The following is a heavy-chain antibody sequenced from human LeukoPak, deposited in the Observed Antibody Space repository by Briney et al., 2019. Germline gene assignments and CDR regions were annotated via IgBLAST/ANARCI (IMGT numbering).Heavy chain of an antibody. CDR2: VSPKTGRT. Sequence: ASVKVSCKASGYTCRIHDINWVRQAPGQGLEWMGWVSPKTGRTGYAQKFQGRVYMTTNASLSTAYMELSSLRSDDTAMYFCARESERNDGWFDPWGQGTLVTVSS. J-gene: IGHJ5*02. D-gene: IGHD1-1*01. CDR1: GYTCRIHD. CDR3: ARESERNDGWFDP. V-gene: IGHV1-8*01.